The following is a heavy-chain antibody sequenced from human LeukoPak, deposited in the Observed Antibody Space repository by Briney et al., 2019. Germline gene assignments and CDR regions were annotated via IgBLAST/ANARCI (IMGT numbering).Heavy chain of an antibody. CDR3: ARDGGRGSNSYGYYYYMDV. D-gene: IGHD5-18*01. CDR1: GDSVSSNSAA. CDR2: TYYRSMWYN. Sequence: SQTLSLTCAISGDSVSSNSAAWDWIRQSPSRGLEWLGRTYYRSMWYNDYAVSVKSRITINPDTSKNQFSLQLNSVTAADTAVYYCARDGGRGSNSYGYYYYMDVWGKGTTVTISS. J-gene: IGHJ6*03. V-gene: IGHV6-1*01.